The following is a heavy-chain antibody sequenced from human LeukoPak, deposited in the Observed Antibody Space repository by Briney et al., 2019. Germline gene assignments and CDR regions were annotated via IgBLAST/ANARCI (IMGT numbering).Heavy chain of an antibody. CDR1: GFTFGDYA. Sequence: GRSLRLSCTASGFTFGDYAMSWVRQAPGKGLEWVGFIRSKAYGGTTEYAASVKGSFTNSRDDSKSIAYLQMNSLKTEDTAVYYCTRLRPNYGSFDYWGQGTLVTVSS. CDR3: TRLRPNYGSFDY. V-gene: IGHV3-49*04. D-gene: IGHD3-10*01. J-gene: IGHJ4*02. CDR2: IRSKAYGGTT.